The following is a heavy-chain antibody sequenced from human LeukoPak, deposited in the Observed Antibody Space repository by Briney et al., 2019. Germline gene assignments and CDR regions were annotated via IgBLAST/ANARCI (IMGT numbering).Heavy chain of an antibody. Sequence: GGPLRLSCAGSGFTFSSQSMNWVRQAPGKGLEWVSYISSSGSTIYYADSVKGRFTISRDNAKNSLYLQMNSLRAEDTAVYYCTRGYYANYFDYWGQGTLVTVSS. J-gene: IGHJ4*02. V-gene: IGHV3-48*01. D-gene: IGHD1-26*01. CDR3: TRGYYANYFDY. CDR2: ISSSGSTI. CDR1: GFTFSSQS.